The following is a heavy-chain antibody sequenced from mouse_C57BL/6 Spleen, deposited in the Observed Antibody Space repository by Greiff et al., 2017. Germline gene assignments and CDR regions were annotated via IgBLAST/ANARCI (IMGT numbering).Heavy chain of an antibody. CDR2: ISSGGDYL. J-gene: IGHJ3*01. V-gene: IGHV5-9-1*02. CDR3: TIESTALVWFAY. CDR1: GFTFSSYA. Sequence: EVRLMDPGEGLVKPGGSLKLSCAASGFTFSSYAMSWVRQTPEKRLEWFAYISSGGDYLYYADTVKGRFTISRDNARNTLYLQMSSLKSEDTAMYYCTIESTALVWFAYWGQGTLVTVSA. D-gene: IGHD1-2*01.